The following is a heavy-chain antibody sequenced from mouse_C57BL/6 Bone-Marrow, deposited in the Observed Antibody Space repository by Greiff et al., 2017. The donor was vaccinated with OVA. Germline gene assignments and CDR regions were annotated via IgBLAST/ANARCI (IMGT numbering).Heavy chain of an antibody. CDR2: IRYDGST. CDR1: GYSITSGYY. Sequence: EVKVEESGPGLVKPSQSLSLTCSVTGYSITSGYYWNWIRQFPGNKLEWMGYIRYDGSTNYNPSLKNRNSITRDTSKNQFFLKLNSVTTEDTATYYCARDRLLRPYAMDYWGQGTSVTVSS. CDR3: ARDRLLRPYAMDY. D-gene: IGHD2-3*01. J-gene: IGHJ4*01. V-gene: IGHV3-6*01.